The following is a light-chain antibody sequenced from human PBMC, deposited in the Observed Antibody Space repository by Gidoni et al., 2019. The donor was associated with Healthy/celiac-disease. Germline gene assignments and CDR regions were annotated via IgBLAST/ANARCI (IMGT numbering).Light chain of an antibody. CDR1: QSVSSN. J-gene: IGKJ2*01. CDR3: QQYNNWPDT. Sequence: EIVMTQSPATLSVYPGERATLSCRASQSVSSNLAWYQQKPGQAPRLLIYGASTRATGIPARFSGSGSGTDFTLTISSLQSEDFAVYYCQQYNNWPDTFGQGTKLEIK. V-gene: IGKV3-15*01. CDR2: GAS.